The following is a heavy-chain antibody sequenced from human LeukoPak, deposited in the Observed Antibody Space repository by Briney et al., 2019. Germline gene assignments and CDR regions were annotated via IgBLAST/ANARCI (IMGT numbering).Heavy chain of an antibody. D-gene: IGHD2-2*01. Sequence: SETLSLTCTVSGGSISSSSYYWGWIRQPPGKGLEWIGSIYYSGSTYYNPSLKSRVAISVDTSKNQFSLKLSSVTAADTAVYYCARRGPAAIWDYWGQGTLVTVSS. CDR2: IYYSGST. J-gene: IGHJ4*02. CDR1: GGSISSSSYY. CDR3: ARRGPAAIWDY. V-gene: IGHV4-39*01.